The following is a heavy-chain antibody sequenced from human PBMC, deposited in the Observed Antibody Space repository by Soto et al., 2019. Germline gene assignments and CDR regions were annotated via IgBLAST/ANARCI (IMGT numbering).Heavy chain of an antibody. J-gene: IGHJ6*03. CDR3: ARDDVLCDGGSCYGVSMDV. CDR2: IQSGGTT. V-gene: IGHV3-66*01. Sequence: EVQLVESGGGLVQPGGSLRLSCAASGFTVSSKYMSWVRQPPGKGLEWVSLIQSGGTTYYADSVKGRFTISRDSSENTLHLQMDSLRAEDTAVYYCARDDVLCDGGSCYGVSMDVWGKGTTVTVSS. CDR1: GFTVSSKY. D-gene: IGHD2-15*01.